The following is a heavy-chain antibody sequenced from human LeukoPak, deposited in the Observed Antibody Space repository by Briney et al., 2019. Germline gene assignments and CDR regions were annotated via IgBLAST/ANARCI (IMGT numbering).Heavy chain of an antibody. CDR2: IHPHGIF. CDR1: GGSCDDYY. J-gene: IGHJ5*02. V-gene: IGHV4-34*01. CDR3: ARGRDRSKAGDL. D-gene: IGHD5-24*01. Sequence: NPSETPSLTCAVHGGSCDDYYCSWIRQPPGKGLEWIGEIHPHGIFYYNSSLTSRVTISIDTSKSQFSLRLTSVTAADTAFYYCARGRDRSKAGDLWGQGSLVIVSS.